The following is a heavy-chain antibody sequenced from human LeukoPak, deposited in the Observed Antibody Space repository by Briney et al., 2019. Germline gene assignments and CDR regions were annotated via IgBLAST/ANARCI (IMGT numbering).Heavy chain of an antibody. Sequence: GGSLRLSCAVSGFTFSSYWMHWVRQAPGKGLVWVSRLNSDGSSTSYADSVKGRFTISRDNAKNTLYLQMNSLRAEDTAVYYCARMYYHDSSDYYWAPDYWGQGTLVTVSS. V-gene: IGHV3-74*01. CDR3: ARMYYHDSSDYYWAPDY. J-gene: IGHJ4*02. CDR1: GFTFSSYW. CDR2: LNSDGSST. D-gene: IGHD3-22*01.